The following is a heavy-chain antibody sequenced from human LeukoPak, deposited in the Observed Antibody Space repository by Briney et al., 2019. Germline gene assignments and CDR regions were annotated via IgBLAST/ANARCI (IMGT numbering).Heavy chain of an antibody. CDR2: ISGSGGST. J-gene: IGHJ4*02. Sequence: GALRLSCAASGFTFSSYAMSWVRQAPGKGLEWVSAISGSGGSTYYADSVKGRFTISRDNSKNTLYLQMNSLRDEDTAVYYCAKGKDFWSGSSSDYWGQGTLVTVSS. V-gene: IGHV3-23*01. D-gene: IGHD3-3*01. CDR3: AKGKDFWSGSSSDY. CDR1: GFTFSSYA.